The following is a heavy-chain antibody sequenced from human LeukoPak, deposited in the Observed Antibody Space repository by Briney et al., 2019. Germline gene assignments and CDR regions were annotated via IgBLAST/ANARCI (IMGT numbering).Heavy chain of an antibody. CDR1: GGSIISHNW. D-gene: IGHD3-10*01. CDR3: ARAGMQIGGANDY. J-gene: IGHJ4*02. Sequence: KPAGTLSLTCAVSGGSIISHNWWTWVRQPPGKGLEWIGEIYHSGNTNYNPSLKSRVTISVDKSKNHFSLKLRSVTAADTAVYYCARAGMQIGGANDYWGQGTLATPSS. CDR2: IYHSGNT. V-gene: IGHV4-4*02.